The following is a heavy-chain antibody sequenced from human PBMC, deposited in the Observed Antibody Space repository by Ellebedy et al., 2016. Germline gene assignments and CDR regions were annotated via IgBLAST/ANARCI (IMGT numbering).Heavy chain of an antibody. CDR3: AKERGGYCSGGGCYSVYYYYGIDV. CDR2: VGTAGDT. V-gene: IGHV3-13*01. Sequence: GGSLRLXCAVSGFTFSSYDMHWVRQPTGKGLEWVSGVGTAGDTYYADSVKGRFTISRDNSKNTLYLQMNSLRVDDTAVYYCAKERGGYCSGGGCYSVYYYYGIDVWGQGTTVTVSS. CDR1: GFTFSSYD. D-gene: IGHD2-15*01. J-gene: IGHJ6*02.